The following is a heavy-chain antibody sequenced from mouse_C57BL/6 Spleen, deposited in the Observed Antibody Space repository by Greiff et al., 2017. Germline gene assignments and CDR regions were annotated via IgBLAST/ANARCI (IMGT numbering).Heavy chain of an antibody. J-gene: IGHJ4*01. D-gene: IGHD2-5*01. CDR3: ARSYSNGGYAMDY. CDR1: GYTFTSYW. CDR2: IDPSDSYT. Sequence: VQLQQPGAELVKPGASVKLSCKASGYTFTSYWMQWVKQRPGQGLEWIGEIDPSDSYTNYNQKFKGKATLTVDTSSSTAYMQLSSLTSEDSAVYYCARSYSNGGYAMDYWGQGTSVTVSS. V-gene: IGHV1-50*01.